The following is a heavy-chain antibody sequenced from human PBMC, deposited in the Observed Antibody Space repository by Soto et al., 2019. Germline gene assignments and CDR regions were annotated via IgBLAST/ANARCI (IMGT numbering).Heavy chain of an antibody. CDR3: AREGSYSAYNFAHGIQLWSFDF. CDR1: DGSINTFY. Sequence: PSETLSLTCTVSDGSINTFYWSWVRQPAGKGLEWIGRIFSSGSTSFNPSLESRVAMSVDTSKNHFSLNLSSVTAADMAVYYCAREGSYSAYNFAHGIQLWSFDFWGQGAMVTVYS. D-gene: IGHD5-18*01. CDR2: IFSSGST. V-gene: IGHV4-4*07. J-gene: IGHJ4*02.